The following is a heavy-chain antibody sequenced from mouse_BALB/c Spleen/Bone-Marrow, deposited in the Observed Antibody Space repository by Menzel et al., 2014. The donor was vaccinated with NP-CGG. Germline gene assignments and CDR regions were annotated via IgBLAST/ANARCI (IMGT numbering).Heavy chain of an antibody. CDR3: ARELGRGFAY. Sequence: VQLQQSGVELVRPGTSVKVSCKASGYAFTNYWIEWVKQRPGQGLEWIGVINPGSGGVNYNEKFKGKATLTADKSSNTAYMQLSSLTSDDSAVYFCARELGRGFAYWGQGTLVTVSA. V-gene: IGHV1-54*01. CDR2: INPGSGGV. J-gene: IGHJ3*01. CDR1: GYAFTNYW. D-gene: IGHD4-1*01.